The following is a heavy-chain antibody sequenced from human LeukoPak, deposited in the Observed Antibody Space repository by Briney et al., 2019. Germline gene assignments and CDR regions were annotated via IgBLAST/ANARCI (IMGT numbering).Heavy chain of an antibody. D-gene: IGHD1-26*01. CDR1: GFTFSSYW. CDR2: IKQDGSEK. V-gene: IGHV3-7*03. Sequence: GGSLRLSCAASGFTFSSYWMTWVRQAPGKGLEWVASIKQDGSEKYYVDSVKGRFTISRDNAKSSLYLQLNSLRVEDTAVYYCARDKVAGATTGSVLDYWGQGTLVTVSS. J-gene: IGHJ4*02. CDR3: ARDKVAGATTGSVLDY.